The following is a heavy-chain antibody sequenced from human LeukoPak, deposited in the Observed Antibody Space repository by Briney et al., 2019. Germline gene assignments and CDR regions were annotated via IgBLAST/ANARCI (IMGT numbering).Heavy chain of an antibody. Sequence: GGSLRLSCAASGFTFSSHWMSWVRQAPGKGLERVANIKQDGSEKYYVDSVKGRFTISRDNAKNSLYLQMNSLRAEDTAVYYCARVEANILSYYWGQGTLVTVSS. D-gene: IGHD5/OR15-5a*01. CDR1: GFTFSSHW. CDR3: ARVEANILSYY. CDR2: IKQDGSEK. J-gene: IGHJ4*02. V-gene: IGHV3-7*01.